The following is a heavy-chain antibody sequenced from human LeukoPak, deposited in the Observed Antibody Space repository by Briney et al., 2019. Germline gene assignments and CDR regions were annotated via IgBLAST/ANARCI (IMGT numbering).Heavy chain of an antibody. CDR1: GFTVSSNY. CDR2: IYSGGST. J-gene: IGHJ4*02. Sequence: GGSQRLSCAASGFTVSSNYMSWVHQAPGKGLECVSVIYSGGSTYYADSVKGRFTITRDNSKNTLYLQMNSLRAEDTAVYYCARYPSDQYYFDYWGQGTLVTVSS. CDR3: ARYPSDQYYFDY. V-gene: IGHV3-53*01.